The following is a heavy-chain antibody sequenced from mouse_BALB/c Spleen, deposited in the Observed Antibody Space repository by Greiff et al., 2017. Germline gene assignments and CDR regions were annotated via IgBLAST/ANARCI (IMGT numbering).Heavy chain of an antibody. CDR3: ARRSREKDITTVLYYYAMDY. V-gene: IGHV1-9*01. J-gene: IGHJ4*01. Sequence: VMLVESGAELMKPGASVKISCKATGYTFSSYWIEWVKQRPGHGLEWIGEILPGSGSTNYNEKFKGKATFTADTSSNTAYMQLSSLTSEDSAVYYCARRSREKDITTVLYYYAMDYWGQGTSVTVSS. D-gene: IGHD1-1*01. CDR1: GYTFSSYW. CDR2: ILPGSGST.